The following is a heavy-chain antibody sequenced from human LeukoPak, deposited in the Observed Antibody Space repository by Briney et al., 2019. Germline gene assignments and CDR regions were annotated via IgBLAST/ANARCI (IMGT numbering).Heavy chain of an antibody. CDR1: GGSISSYY. Sequence: KPSETLSLTCTVSGGSISSYYWSWIRQPPGKGLEWIGYIYYSGSTNYNPSLKSRVTISVDTSKNQFSLKLSSVTAADTAVYYCARDHRAVADLDAFDIWGQGTMVTVSS. D-gene: IGHD6-19*01. CDR3: ARDHRAVADLDAFDI. V-gene: IGHV4-59*12. CDR2: IYYSGST. J-gene: IGHJ3*02.